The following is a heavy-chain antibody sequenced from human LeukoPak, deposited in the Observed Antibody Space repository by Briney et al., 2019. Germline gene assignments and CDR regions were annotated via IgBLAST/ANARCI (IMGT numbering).Heavy chain of an antibody. D-gene: IGHD4-17*01. CDR3: ARDGDYGDYEDVFDY. J-gene: IGHJ4*02. CDR1: GYTFTGYY. V-gene: IGHV1-2*02. Sequence: ASVKVSCKASGYTFTGYYMHRVRQAPGQGLEWMGWITPNSGGTNYAQKFQGRVTMTRDTSISTAYMELSRLGSDDTAVYYCARDGDYGDYEDVFDYWGREPWSPSPQ. CDR2: ITPNSGGT.